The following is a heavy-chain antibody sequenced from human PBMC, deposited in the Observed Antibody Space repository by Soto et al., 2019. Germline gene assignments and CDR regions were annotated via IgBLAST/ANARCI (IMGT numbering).Heavy chain of an antibody. D-gene: IGHD3-3*01. CDR2: IDTSGTKI. CDR3: ASHYDMWSGYLSTVDY. CDR1: GYTFSDYY. J-gene: IGHJ4*02. Sequence: QVQLVESGGDLVKPGGSLRLSCAASGYTFSDYYMSWIRQAPGKGLEWISYIDTSGTKIYYADSVKGLFTITRDNAKNSLYLEMNSLRDEDTAVYYCASHYDMWSGYLSTVDYWGQGTLVTVSS. V-gene: IGHV3-11*01.